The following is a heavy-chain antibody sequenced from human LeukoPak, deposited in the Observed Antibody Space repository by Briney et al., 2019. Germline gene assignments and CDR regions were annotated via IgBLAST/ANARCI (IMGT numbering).Heavy chain of an antibody. CDR2: MSPNNGDT. V-gene: IGHV1-8*01. D-gene: IGHD7-27*01. CDR3: ARNPPRTGDFNS. Sequence: ASVKVYCKTSGYTFTNYDINWVGQATGQGLEWLGWMSPNNGDTGYAQKFQGRVTMTRDTSTNTAYMELSGLTSEDTAVYYCARNPPRTGDFNSWGQGALVTVSS. J-gene: IGHJ4*02. CDR1: GYTFTNYD.